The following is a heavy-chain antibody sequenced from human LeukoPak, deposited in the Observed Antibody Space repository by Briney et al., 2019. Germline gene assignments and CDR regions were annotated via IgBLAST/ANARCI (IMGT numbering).Heavy chain of an antibody. CDR1: GGSFSGYC. Sequence: TSETLSLTCAVYGGSFSGYCWSWIRQPPGKGLEWIGEINHSGSTNYNPSLKSRVTISIDTSKNQFSLKLSSVTAVDTAVYYCARGPLRWYDYWGQGTLVTVSS. CDR3: ARGPLRWYDY. D-gene: IGHD4-23*01. V-gene: IGHV4-34*01. CDR2: INHSGST. J-gene: IGHJ4*02.